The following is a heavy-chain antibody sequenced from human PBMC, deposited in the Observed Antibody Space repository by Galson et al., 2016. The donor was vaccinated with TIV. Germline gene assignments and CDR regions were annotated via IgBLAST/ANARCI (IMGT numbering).Heavy chain of an antibody. CDR2: INAGNGNT. Sequence: SVKVSCKASGYAFTNYIMHWVRQAPGQRLEWMGWINAGNGNTKYSQKFQGRVTITRDTSASTAYTELSSLRSEDTAVYYCARDPGYFVYWGQGTLVTVSS. D-gene: IGHD1-1*01. CDR3: ARDPGYFVY. CDR1: GYAFTNYI. V-gene: IGHV1-3*01. J-gene: IGHJ4*02.